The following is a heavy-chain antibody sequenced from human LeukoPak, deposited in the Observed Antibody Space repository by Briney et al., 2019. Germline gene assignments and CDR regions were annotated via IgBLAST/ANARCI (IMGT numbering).Heavy chain of an antibody. CDR2: IYHSGST. J-gene: IGHJ6*03. CDR3: AKDSVLDTASIWGYYYYYYMDV. Sequence: SETLSLTCTVSGYSISSGYYWGWIRPPPGKGLEWIGSIYHSGSTYYNPSLKSRVTISVDTSKNQFSLKLSSVTAADTAVYYCAKDSVLDTASIWGYYYYYYMDVWGKGTTVTVSS. V-gene: IGHV4-38-2*02. D-gene: IGHD5-18*01. CDR1: GYSISSGYY.